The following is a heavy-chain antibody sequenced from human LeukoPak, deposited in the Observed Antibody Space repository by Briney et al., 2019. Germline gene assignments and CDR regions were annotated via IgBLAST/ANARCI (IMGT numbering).Heavy chain of an antibody. CDR3: TRDLPVPSLVRGIIIYGLIDY. CDR1: GFTFSSYA. Sequence: GGSLRLSCAASGFTFSSYAMSWVRQAPGKGLEWVSAISGSGGSTYCADSVKGRFSTSRDNTESSLYLQMNSLRAEDTAVYYCTRDLPVPSLVRGIIIYGLIDYWGQGTLVTVSS. CDR2: ISGSGGST. V-gene: IGHV3-23*01. D-gene: IGHD3-10*01. J-gene: IGHJ4*02.